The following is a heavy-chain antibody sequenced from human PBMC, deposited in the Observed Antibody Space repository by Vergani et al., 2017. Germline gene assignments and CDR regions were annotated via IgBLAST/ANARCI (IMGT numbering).Heavy chain of an antibody. D-gene: IGHD1-1*01. V-gene: IGHV5-51*01. CDR3: ARHTTYTDS. CDR2: IYPADSDT. CDR1: EYSFGNYW. J-gene: IGHJ4*02. Sequence: EVELVQSGPEMRKPGESLKISCKGSEYSFGNYWMGWVRQMPGKGLEWMGIIYPADSDTRYSPSFQGQVTNFADKSISTAFLQWDSLKASDTALYYCARHTTYTDSWGQGTLVTVSS.